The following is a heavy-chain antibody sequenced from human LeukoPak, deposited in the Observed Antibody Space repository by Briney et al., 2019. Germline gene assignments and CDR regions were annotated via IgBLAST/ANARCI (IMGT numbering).Heavy chain of an antibody. CDR1: GFTFSSYA. Sequence: GGSLRLSCAASGFTFSSYAMSWVRQAPGKGLEWVSYISSSGSTIYYADSVKGRFTISRDNAKNSLYLQMNSLRAEDTAVYYCARGVGPRRLGQKYGMDVWGQGTTVTVSS. J-gene: IGHJ6*02. CDR2: ISSSGSTI. V-gene: IGHV3-48*04. D-gene: IGHD1-1*01. CDR3: ARGVGPRRLGQKYGMDV.